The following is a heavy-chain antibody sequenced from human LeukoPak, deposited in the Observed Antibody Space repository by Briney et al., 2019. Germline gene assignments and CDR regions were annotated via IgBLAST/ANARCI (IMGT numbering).Heavy chain of an antibody. CDR1: GGTFSSYA. Sequence: ASVKVSCKASGGTFSSYAISWVRPAPGQGLEWMGRIIPILGIANYAQKFQGRVTITADKSTSTAYMELSSLRSEDTAVYYCARDPGTAMANDYWGQGTLVTVSS. J-gene: IGHJ4*02. D-gene: IGHD5-18*01. CDR2: IIPILGIA. CDR3: ARDPGTAMANDY. V-gene: IGHV1-69*04.